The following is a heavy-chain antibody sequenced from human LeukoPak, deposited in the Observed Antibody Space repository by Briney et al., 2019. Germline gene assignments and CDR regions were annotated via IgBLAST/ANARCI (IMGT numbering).Heavy chain of an antibody. CDR1: GFTVSSNY. J-gene: IGHJ4*02. CDR3: ASHPRYSSSWYSY. D-gene: IGHD6-13*01. Sequence: GGSLRLSCAASGFTVSSNYMSWVRQAPGKGLEWVSVIYSGGSTYYSDSGKGRFTISRDNSKNTLYLQMNCLRAEDTAVYYCASHPRYSSSWYSYWGQGTLVTVSS. CDR2: IYSGGST. V-gene: IGHV3-66*04.